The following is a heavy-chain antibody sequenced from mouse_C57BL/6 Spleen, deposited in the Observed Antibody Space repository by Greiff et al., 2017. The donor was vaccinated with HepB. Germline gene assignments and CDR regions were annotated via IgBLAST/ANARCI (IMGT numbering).Heavy chain of an antibody. CDR3: ARNEGQLRLAWFAY. D-gene: IGHD3-2*02. J-gene: IGHJ3*01. CDR2: IWSGGST. V-gene: IGHV2-2*01. Sequence: VKLMESGPGLVQPSQSLSITCTVSGFSLTSYGVHWVRQSPGKGLEWLGVIWSGGSTDYNAAFISRLSISKDNSKSQVFLKMNRLQADDTAIYYCARNEGQLRLAWFAYWGQGTLVTVSA. CDR1: GFSLTSYG.